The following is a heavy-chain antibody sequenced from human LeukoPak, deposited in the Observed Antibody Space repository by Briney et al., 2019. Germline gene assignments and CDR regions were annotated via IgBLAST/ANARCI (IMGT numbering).Heavy chain of an antibody. Sequence: SETLSLTCTVSGDSISSSSYYWGWIRQPPGKGQEWIGSIYYSGSTYYNPSLKSRVTISLDTSKNQFSLKLSSVTAADTAVYYCARQGGDSSGWYGGFDAFDIWGQGTMVTVSS. CDR2: IYYSGST. V-gene: IGHV4-39*01. J-gene: IGHJ3*02. CDR1: GDSISSSSYY. D-gene: IGHD6-19*01. CDR3: ARQGGDSSGWYGGFDAFDI.